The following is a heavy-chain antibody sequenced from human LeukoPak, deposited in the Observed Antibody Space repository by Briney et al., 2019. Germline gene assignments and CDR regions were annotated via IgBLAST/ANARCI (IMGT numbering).Heavy chain of an antibody. CDR2: IDPSDSYA. Sequence: GESLRISCKGSGYSFTNYWISWVRQMPGKGLEWMGKIDPSDSYANYSPSFQGHVTISADKSITTASLQWGSLKASDTAMYYCARDYYDSSGSDAFDIWGQGTMVTVYS. D-gene: IGHD3-22*01. V-gene: IGHV5-10-1*01. CDR1: GYSFTNYW. J-gene: IGHJ3*02. CDR3: ARDYYDSSGSDAFDI.